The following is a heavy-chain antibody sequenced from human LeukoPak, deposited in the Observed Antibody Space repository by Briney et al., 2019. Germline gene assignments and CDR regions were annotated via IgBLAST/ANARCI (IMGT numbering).Heavy chain of an antibody. J-gene: IGHJ5*02. Sequence: VASVKVSCKASGYTFTGYYMHWVRQAPGQGLEWMGWINPNSGGTNYAQKFQGRVTMTRDTSISTAYMELSRMRSDDTAVYYCARVSVVPAGFDPWGQGTLVTVSS. D-gene: IGHD2-2*01. CDR3: ARVSVVPAGFDP. CDR2: INPNSGGT. V-gene: IGHV1-2*02. CDR1: GYTFTGYY.